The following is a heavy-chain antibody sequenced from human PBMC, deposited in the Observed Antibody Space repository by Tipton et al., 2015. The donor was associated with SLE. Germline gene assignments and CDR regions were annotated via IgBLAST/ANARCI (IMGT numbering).Heavy chain of an antibody. CDR2: IYTSGST. CDR1: GDSISNFY. CDR3: ARDQFATVGAFDL. J-gene: IGHJ3*01. V-gene: IGHV4-4*08. Sequence: TLSLTCTLSGDSISNFYWSWIRQPPGKGLEWIGRIYTSGSTNYHTSLRSRVTVSLDTSKNQISLNLTSVTAADTALYFCARDQFATVGAFDLWGQGTMVTVSS. D-gene: IGHD1-14*01.